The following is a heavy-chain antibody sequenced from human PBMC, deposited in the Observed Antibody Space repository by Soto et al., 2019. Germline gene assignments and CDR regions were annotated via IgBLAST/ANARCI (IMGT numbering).Heavy chain of an antibody. CDR2: ISAYNGNT. D-gene: IGHD3-16*02. Sequence: ASVKASCKASGYTFTSYGISWVRQAPGQGLEWMGWISAYNGNTNYSQKFQGRVTITRDTSASTAYMELSSLRSEDTAVYYCARGYRSYDYIWGSYRPPPYWPDYWGQGTLITVSS. CDR1: GYTFTSYG. V-gene: IGHV1-18*01. CDR3: ARGYRSYDYIWGSYRPPPYWPDY. J-gene: IGHJ4*02.